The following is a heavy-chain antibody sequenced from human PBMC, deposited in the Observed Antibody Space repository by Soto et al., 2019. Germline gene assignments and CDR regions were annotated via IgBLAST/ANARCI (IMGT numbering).Heavy chain of an antibody. J-gene: IGHJ4*02. CDR3: ARDPVDVTIDFYFEY. Sequence: HPVGSLRLSCASSVFTFSSYGMHWVRHSPGKGLEWVAVIWYDGSNKYYADSVKGRFTISRDNSKNTLYLQMNSLRAEDTAVYYCARDPVDVTIDFYFEYWGQGTLVTVSS. CDR1: VFTFSSYG. D-gene: IGHD4-17*01. V-gene: IGHV3-33*01. CDR2: IWYDGSNK.